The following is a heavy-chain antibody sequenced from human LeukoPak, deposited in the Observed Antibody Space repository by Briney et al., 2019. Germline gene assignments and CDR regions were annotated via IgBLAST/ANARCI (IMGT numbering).Heavy chain of an antibody. J-gene: IGHJ4*02. D-gene: IGHD2-2*01. CDR1: GFTFRIFG. CDR2: ISGSGGST. V-gene: IGHV3-23*01. Sequence: QTGGSLRLSCAASGFTFRIFGLNWVRQAPGKGLEWVSAISGSGGSTYYADSVKGRFTISRYNSKNTLYLQMNSLRAEDTAVYYCANLPAAPNWGQGTLVTVSS. CDR3: ANLPAAPN.